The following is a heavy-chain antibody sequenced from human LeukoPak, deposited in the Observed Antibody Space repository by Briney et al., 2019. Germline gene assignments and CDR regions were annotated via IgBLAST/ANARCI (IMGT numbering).Heavy chain of an antibody. D-gene: IGHD5-18*01. V-gene: IGHV1-3*01. J-gene: IGHJ6*02. CDR2: INAGNGNT. Sequence: EASVNVSCKASGYTFTSYAMHWVRQAPGQRLEWMGWINAGNGNTKYSQKFQGRVTITRDTSASTAYMELSSLRSEDTAVYYCARGSGYSYGSFGVFGYYYGMDVWGQGTTVTVSS. CDR3: ARGSGYSYGSFGVFGYYYGMDV. CDR1: GYTFTSYA.